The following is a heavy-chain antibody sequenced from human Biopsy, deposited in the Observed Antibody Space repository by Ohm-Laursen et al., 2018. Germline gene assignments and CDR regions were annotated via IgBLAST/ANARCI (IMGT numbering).Heavy chain of an antibody. D-gene: IGHD2-8*01. Sequence: SVKVSCKASSYTFTDYNIHWMRQASGQGLEWLGYINCKTGATNYAQKFQGTVTMTRGTSISTAYLALGSLRSADTAIYYCARDPLNGHKHFDYWGQGSLVTVSS. V-gene: IGHV1-2*02. CDR3: ARDPLNGHKHFDY. CDR1: SYTFTDYN. CDR2: INCKTGAT. J-gene: IGHJ4*02.